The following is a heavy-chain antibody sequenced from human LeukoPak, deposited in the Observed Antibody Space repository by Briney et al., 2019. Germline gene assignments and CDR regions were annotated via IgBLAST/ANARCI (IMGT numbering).Heavy chain of an antibody. Sequence: GGSLRLSCAASGFTFSSSGMHWVRQAPGKGLEWVAVIWYDGSNKYYADSVKGRFTISGDNSKNTLYLQMNSLRAEDTAVYYCVKDDKSGSYLDYWGQGALVTVSS. V-gene: IGHV3-33*06. CDR2: IWYDGSNK. J-gene: IGHJ4*02. D-gene: IGHD1-26*01. CDR3: VKDDKSGSYLDY. CDR1: GFTFSSSG.